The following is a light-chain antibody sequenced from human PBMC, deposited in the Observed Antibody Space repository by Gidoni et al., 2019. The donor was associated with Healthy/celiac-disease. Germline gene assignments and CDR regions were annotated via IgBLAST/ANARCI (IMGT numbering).Light chain of an antibody. Sequence: DIQMTQSPSTLSASVGDRVTITCRASQSISSWLAWYQQKPGKAPKLLIYKASSLESGVPSRFSGSGSGTEFTLTISSLQPDDFATYYCQQYISWTFGQGTKVEI. CDR3: QQYISWT. CDR2: KAS. J-gene: IGKJ1*01. CDR1: QSISSW. V-gene: IGKV1-5*03.